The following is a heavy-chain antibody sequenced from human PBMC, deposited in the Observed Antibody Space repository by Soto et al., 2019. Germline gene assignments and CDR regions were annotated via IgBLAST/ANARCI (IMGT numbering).Heavy chain of an antibody. D-gene: IGHD3-10*01. J-gene: IGHJ6*02. CDR3: ARDIPMERGGISECYYGMDF. V-gene: IGHV4-39*02. CDR1: GGSISSSSYY. Sequence: SETLSLTCTVSGGSISSSSYYWGWIRQPPGKGLEWIGSIYYSGSTYYNPSLKSRVTISVDTSKNQFSLKLSSVTAADTAVYYCARDIPMERGGISECYYGMDFCGQRPTGTVAS. CDR2: IYYSGST.